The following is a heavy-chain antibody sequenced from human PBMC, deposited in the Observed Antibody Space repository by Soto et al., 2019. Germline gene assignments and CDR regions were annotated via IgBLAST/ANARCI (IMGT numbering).Heavy chain of an antibody. CDR3: AKKSLGTYCDY. CDR2: ISGSGSST. CDR1: GFTFTNYV. V-gene: IGHV3-23*01. J-gene: IGHJ4*02. Sequence: EVQLLESGGGLVQPGGSLRLSCAASGFTFTNYVMSWVRQAPGKGLEWVSVISGSGSSTYYADSVKGRFTISRDNSKNTLYLQMNSLRAEDTAVYYCAKKSLGTYCDYCGQGTLVTVSS. D-gene: IGHD7-27*01.